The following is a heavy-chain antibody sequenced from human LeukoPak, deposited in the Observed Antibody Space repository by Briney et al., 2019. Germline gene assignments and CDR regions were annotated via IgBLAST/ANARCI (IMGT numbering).Heavy chain of an antibody. CDR2: ISSSSSYI. V-gene: IGHV3-21*01. Sequence: GGSLRLSCAASGFTFSSYSMNWVRQAPGKGLEWVSSISSSSSYIYYADSVKGRFTISRDNAKNSLYLQMNSLRAEDTAVYYCARGVVGATPRSAFDIWGQGTMVTVSS. D-gene: IGHD1-26*01. J-gene: IGHJ3*02. CDR1: GFTFSSYS. CDR3: ARGVVGATPRSAFDI.